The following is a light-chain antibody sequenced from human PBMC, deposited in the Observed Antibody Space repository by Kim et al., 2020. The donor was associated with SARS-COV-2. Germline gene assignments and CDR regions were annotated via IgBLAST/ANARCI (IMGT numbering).Light chain of an antibody. CDR2: GAS. V-gene: IGKV3-15*01. CDR3: QQYNSIYT. J-gene: IGKJ2*01. Sequence: LAVTPGEKATLPGRSSQGVRSNVAWYQQKPAQAPRLLIYGASTRATGISARFSGSGSGKEFTLTITSLQSEDFAVYYCQQYNSIYTFGQGTKLEIK. CDR1: QGVRSN.